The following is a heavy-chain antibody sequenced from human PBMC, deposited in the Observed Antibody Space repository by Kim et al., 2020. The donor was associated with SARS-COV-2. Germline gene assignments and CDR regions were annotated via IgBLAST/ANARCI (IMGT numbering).Heavy chain of an antibody. CDR1: GGSISSSGSY. D-gene: IGHD3-22*01. J-gene: IGHJ4*01. V-gene: IGHV4-31*03. Sequence: SETLSLTCNVSGGSISSSGSYWTWIRQNPGKGLEWIGYIYYSGNTHYNPSLRSRISISLDISKNFFSLNLYSVTAADTAVYYCAKDGEDSSGYYVEHWG. CDR3: AKDGEDSSGYYVEH. CDR2: IYYSGNT.